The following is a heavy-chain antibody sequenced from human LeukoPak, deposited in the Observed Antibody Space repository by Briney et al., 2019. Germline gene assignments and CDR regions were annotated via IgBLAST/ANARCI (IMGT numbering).Heavy chain of an antibody. Sequence: PGGSLRLSCAASGFTVSSNYMSWVRQAPGKGLEWVSVIYSGGSTYYADSVKGRFTISRDNSKNTLYLQMNSLRAEDTAVYYCTRERMGYYDSSGYLNWGQGTLVTVSS. CDR3: TRERMGYYDSSGYLN. J-gene: IGHJ4*02. CDR1: GFTVSSNY. V-gene: IGHV3-66*02. CDR2: IYSGGST. D-gene: IGHD3-22*01.